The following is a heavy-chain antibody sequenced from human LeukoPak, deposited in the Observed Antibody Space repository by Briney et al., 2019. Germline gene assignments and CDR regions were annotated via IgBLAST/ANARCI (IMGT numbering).Heavy chain of an antibody. Sequence: SETLSLTCAVYGESFSGYYWSWIRQPPGKGLEWIGGINHSGSTNYNPSLKSRVTISVDTSKNQFSLKLSSVTAADTAVYYCARPGYCSSTSCYSRWFDPWGQGTLVTVSS. CDR1: GESFSGYY. J-gene: IGHJ5*02. V-gene: IGHV4-34*01. CDR3: ARPGYCSSTSCYSRWFDP. D-gene: IGHD2-2*01. CDR2: INHSGST.